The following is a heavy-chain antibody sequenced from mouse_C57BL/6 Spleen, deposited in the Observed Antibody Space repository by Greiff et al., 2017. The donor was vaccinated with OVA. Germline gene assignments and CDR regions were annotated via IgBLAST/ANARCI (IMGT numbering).Heavy chain of an antibody. V-gene: IGHV1-69*01. J-gene: IGHJ1*03. CDR2: IDPSDSYT. CDR3: ARITTVVDYWYFDV. CDR1: GYTFTSYW. Sequence: VQLQQPGAELVMPGASVKLSCKASGYTFTSYWMHWVKQRPGQGLEWIGEIDPSDSYTNYNQKFKGKSTLTVDKSYSTAYMQLISLTSEDSAVYYCARITTVVDYWYFDVWGTGTTVTVSS. D-gene: IGHD1-1*01.